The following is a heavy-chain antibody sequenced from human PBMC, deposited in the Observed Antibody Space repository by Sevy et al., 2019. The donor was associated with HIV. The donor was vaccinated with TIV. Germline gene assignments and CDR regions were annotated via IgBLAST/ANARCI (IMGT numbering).Heavy chain of an antibody. CDR1: GFTFNSYA. CDR2: ISGSGGTT. D-gene: IGHD2-2*01. CDR3: AKDIVVVPVAHVNFDY. J-gene: IGHJ4*02. V-gene: IGHV3-23*01. Sequence: GGSLRLSCAASGFTFNSYAMTWVRQAPGKGLEWVSAISGSGGTTYYEDSVKGRFTISRDNSKNTLYLQMNSLRAEDTAVYYCAKDIVVVPVAHVNFDYWGQGTLVTVSS.